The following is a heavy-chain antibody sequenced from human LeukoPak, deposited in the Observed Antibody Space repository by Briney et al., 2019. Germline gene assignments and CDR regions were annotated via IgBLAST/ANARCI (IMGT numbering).Heavy chain of an antibody. Sequence: PGGSLRLSCAASGFIFSHYGMHWVRQAPGKGLEWVAVIWGDGSNRFYAGSVKGRFTISRDNSQNTVFLQMNSLRVEDTAMYYCARDAQRGFDYSNSLEYWGHGTLVTVSS. CDR3: ARDAQRGFDYSNSLEY. CDR2: IWGDGSNR. D-gene: IGHD4-11*01. V-gene: IGHV3-33*01. J-gene: IGHJ4*01. CDR1: GFIFSHYG.